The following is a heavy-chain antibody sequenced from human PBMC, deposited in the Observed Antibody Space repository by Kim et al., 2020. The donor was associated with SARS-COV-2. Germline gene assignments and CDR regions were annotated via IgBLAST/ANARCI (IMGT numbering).Heavy chain of an antibody. CDR3: AKVPPITCVLFGTSCYLGRTVPSDGMDV. J-gene: IGHJ6*02. CDR2: ISGSGGST. Sequence: GGSLRLSCAASGFTFSSYAMSWVRQAPGKGLEWVSAISGSGGSTYYADSVKGRFTISRDNSKNTLYLQMNSLRAEDTAVYYCAKVPPITCVLFGTSCYLGRTVPSDGMDVWGQGTTVTVSS. D-gene: IGHD2-2*01. V-gene: IGHV3-23*01. CDR1: GFTFSSYA.